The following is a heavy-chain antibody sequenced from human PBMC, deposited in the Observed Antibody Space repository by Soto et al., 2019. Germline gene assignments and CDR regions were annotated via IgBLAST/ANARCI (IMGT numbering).Heavy chain of an antibody. CDR3: ARAQGIAVARYYFDY. CDR2: IYYSGST. CDR1: GGSISSYY. Sequence: PSETLSLTCTVSGGSISSYYWSWIRQPPGKGLEWIGYIYYSGSTNYNPSLKSRVTISVDTSKNQFSLKLSSVTAADTAVYYCARAQGIAVARYYFDYWGQGSLVTVSS. V-gene: IGHV4-59*01. J-gene: IGHJ4*02. D-gene: IGHD6-19*01.